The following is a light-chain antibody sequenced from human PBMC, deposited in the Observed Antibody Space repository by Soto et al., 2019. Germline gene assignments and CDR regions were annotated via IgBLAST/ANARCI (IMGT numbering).Light chain of an antibody. CDR3: QQYGSSRDT. CDR2: GAS. V-gene: IGKV3-20*01. J-gene: IGKJ4*01. Sequence: EIVLTQSPGTLSLSPGERATLSCRASQSVSSNLAWYQQKPGQAPRLLIYGASSRATGIPDRFSGSGSGTDFTLTISRLEPEDFAVYYCQQYGSSRDTFGGGTKVDIK. CDR1: QSVSSN.